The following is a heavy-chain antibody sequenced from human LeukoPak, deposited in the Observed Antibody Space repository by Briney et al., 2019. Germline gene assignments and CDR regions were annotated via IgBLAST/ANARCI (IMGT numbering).Heavy chain of an antibody. D-gene: IGHD2-15*01. V-gene: IGHV3-64*01. CDR2: ISSSGGNT. Sequence: GGSLRLSCAASGFTFNTYAMHWLRQAPGKGLEFVSSISSSGGNTYYANSVKGRFTISRDDSKNTLYLQMGSLRPEDMAVYYCARASGRGLYYFDYWGQGTLVTVSS. CDR1: GFTFNTYA. CDR3: ARASGRGLYYFDY. J-gene: IGHJ4*02.